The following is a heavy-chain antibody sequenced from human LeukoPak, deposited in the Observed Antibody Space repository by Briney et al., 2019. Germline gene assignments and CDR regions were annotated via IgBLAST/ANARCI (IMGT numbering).Heavy chain of an antibody. Sequence: GGSLRLSRAASGFTFSSYGMHWVRQAPGKGLEWVSVISYDGSSKDYADSVKGRFTISRDNTKNTLYLQMNSLRAEDTAVYYCAKRGSRGGDCYSGPPDYWGQGTLVTVSS. CDR1: GFTFSSYG. D-gene: IGHD2-21*02. CDR2: ISYDGSSK. J-gene: IGHJ4*02. CDR3: AKRGSRGGDCYSGPPDY. V-gene: IGHV3-30*18.